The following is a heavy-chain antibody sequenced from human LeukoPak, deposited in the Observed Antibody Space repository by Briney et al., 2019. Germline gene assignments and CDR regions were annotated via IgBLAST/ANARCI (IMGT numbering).Heavy chain of an antibody. CDR1: GGSLSSYS. CDR2: IYTSGST. J-gene: IGHJ4*02. D-gene: IGHD3-9*01. V-gene: IGHV4-4*07. CDR3: ARETLTFPDF. Sequence: SETLSLTCTVSGGSLSSYSWSWIRPPAGKVLEWIGRIYTSGSTSYNPSLTSRASMSLDTSKKQISLKLSSVTAADTAVYYCARETLTFPDFWGQGTLVTVSS.